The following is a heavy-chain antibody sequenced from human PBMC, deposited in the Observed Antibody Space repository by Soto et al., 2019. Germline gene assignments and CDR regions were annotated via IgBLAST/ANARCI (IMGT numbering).Heavy chain of an antibody. J-gene: IGHJ4*01. Sequence: SCKSSGFPFSIYAIHWVRQAPGKGLGYVSSISTNGGSTHYADSVKGRFTISRDNSKNTQYLQMSSLRADDTAVYYCVKGEYYYDSSGYYPFDYWG. CDR2: ISTNGGST. CDR1: GFPFSIYA. D-gene: IGHD3-22*01. V-gene: IGHV3-64D*06. CDR3: VKGEYYYDSSGYYPFDY.